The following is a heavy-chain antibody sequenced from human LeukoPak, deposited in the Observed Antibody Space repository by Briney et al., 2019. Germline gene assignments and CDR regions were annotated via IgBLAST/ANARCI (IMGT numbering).Heavy chain of an antibody. CDR2: INHSGST. Sequence: SQTLSLTCAVSGDSISSGDYSWSWIRQPPGKGLEWIGEINHSGSTNYNPSLKSRVTISVDTSKNQFSLKLSSVTAADTAVYYCARGQGQWLVPYYFDYWGQGTLVTVSS. D-gene: IGHD6-19*01. V-gene: IGHV4-30-2*01. CDR3: ARGQGQWLVPYYFDY. CDR1: GDSISSGDYS. J-gene: IGHJ4*02.